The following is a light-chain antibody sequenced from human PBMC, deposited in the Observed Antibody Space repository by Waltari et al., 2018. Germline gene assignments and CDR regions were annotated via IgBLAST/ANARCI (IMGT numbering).Light chain of an antibody. Sequence: EIALTQSPGTLSLSPGERATVSCRASQSVSRALAWYQQKPGQAPRLLIYAASTRATGVPDRFSGSGSGTDFSLTISRLDPEDFAVYYCQHYVNLPVTFGQGTKVEI. CDR2: AAS. CDR1: QSVSRA. CDR3: QHYVNLPVT. V-gene: IGKV3-20*01. J-gene: IGKJ1*01.